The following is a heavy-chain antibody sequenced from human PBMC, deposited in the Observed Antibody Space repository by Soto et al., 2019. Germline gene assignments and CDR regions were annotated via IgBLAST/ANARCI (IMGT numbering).Heavy chain of an antibody. V-gene: IGHV3-30*18. CDR1: GFTFSSYG. D-gene: IGHD3-10*01. CDR2: IIYDGSTK. CDR3: AKDRMGAGVRGYFDY. Sequence: QVQLVESGGGVVQPGRSLRLSCAASGFTFSSYGMHWVRQAPGKGLEWVAVIIYDGSTKYYADSVKGRFTISRDNSKSTLYLQMNSLRAEDTAVYYCAKDRMGAGVRGYFDYWGQGILVTVSS. J-gene: IGHJ4*02.